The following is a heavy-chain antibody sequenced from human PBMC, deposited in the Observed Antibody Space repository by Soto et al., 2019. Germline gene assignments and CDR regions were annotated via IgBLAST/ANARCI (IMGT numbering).Heavy chain of an antibody. CDR2: IYSDSSST. V-gene: IGHV3-74*01. D-gene: IGHD1-26*01. CDR1: GFTFSRYL. Sequence: GGSLRLSCATSGFTFSRYLMHWVRQSPRKGLVWVSRIYSDSSSTNYADSVKGRFTISRDNAKNTLYLQMNSLRAEDTAVYYCVRDDGGSYYVNWFDVWGQGTLVTVSS. J-gene: IGHJ5*02. CDR3: VRDDGGSYYVNWFDV.